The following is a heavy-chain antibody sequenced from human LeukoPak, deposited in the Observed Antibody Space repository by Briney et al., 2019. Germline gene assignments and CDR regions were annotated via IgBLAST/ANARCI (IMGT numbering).Heavy chain of an antibody. CDR3: ARRQYYGSGSTTYYMDV. V-gene: IGHV1-2*02. J-gene: IGHJ6*03. CDR2: INPNTGAT. D-gene: IGHD3-10*01. CDR1: GFTFTGYY. Sequence: GASVKVSCKASGFTFTGYYMHWARQAPGQGLEWMGWINPNTGATNYAQKFKGRVTMTRDTSISTAYMELSSLRSDDTAVYYCARRQYYGSGSTTYYMDVWGKGTTVTVSS.